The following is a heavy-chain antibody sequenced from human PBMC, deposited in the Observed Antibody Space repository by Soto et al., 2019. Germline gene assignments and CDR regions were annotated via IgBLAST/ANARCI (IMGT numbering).Heavy chain of an antibody. Sequence: GGSLRLSCVASGFPFSSSWMDWVRQAPGKGLEWVANINQDGSQTSYVGSVKGRFTVSRDNAENSVSLQIDSLRVEDTAVYYCSWSLNNWGQGPLVTVSS. CDR1: GFPFSSSW. V-gene: IGHV3-7*01. CDR3: SWSLNN. CDR2: INQDGSQT. D-gene: IGHD1-26*01. J-gene: IGHJ4*02.